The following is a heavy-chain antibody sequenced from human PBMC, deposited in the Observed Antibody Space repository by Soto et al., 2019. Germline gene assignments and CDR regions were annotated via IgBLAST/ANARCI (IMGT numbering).Heavy chain of an antibody. V-gene: IGHV1-69*01. CDR1: GGTFSSYA. D-gene: IGHD1-26*01. J-gene: IGHJ4*02. CDR3: ARAGIGHAVEMATTPGGY. Sequence: QVQLVQSGAEGKKPGSSVKVSCKASGGTFSSYAISWVRQAPGQGLEWMGGIIPIFGTANYAQKFQGRVTITADESTSTAYMELSSLRSEDTAVYYCARAGIGHAVEMATTPGGYWGQGTLVTVSS. CDR2: IIPIFGTA.